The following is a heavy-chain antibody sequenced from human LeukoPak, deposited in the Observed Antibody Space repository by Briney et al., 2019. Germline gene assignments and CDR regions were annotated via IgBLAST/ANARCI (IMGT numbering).Heavy chain of an antibody. Sequence: PGGSLRLSCAASGFTFSSYSMNWVRQAPGKGLEWVSSISSSSSYIYYADSVKGRLTISRDNAKNSLYLQMNSLRAEDTAVYYCASKSSSWYSPDYWGQGTLVTVSS. CDR1: GFTFSSYS. CDR2: ISSSSSYI. J-gene: IGHJ4*02. D-gene: IGHD6-13*01. V-gene: IGHV3-21*01. CDR3: ASKSSSWYSPDY.